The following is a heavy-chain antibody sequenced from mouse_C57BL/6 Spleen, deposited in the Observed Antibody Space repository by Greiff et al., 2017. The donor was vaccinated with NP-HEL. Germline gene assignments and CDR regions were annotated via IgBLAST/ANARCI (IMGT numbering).Heavy chain of an antibody. CDR3: TFYDYDAMDY. Sequence: EVQLQESGGGLVQPGGSMKLSCVASGFTFSNYWMNWVRQSPEKGLEWVAQIRLKSDNYATHYAESVKGRFTISRDDSKSSVYLQMNNLRAEDTGIYYCTFYDYDAMDYWGQGTSVTVSS. CDR2: IRLKSDNYAT. V-gene: IGHV6-3*01. CDR1: GFTFSNYW. J-gene: IGHJ4*01. D-gene: IGHD2-3*01.